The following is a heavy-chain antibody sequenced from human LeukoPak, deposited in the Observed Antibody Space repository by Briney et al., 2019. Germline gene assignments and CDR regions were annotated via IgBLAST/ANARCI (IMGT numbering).Heavy chain of an antibody. J-gene: IGHJ4*02. CDR3: ARVDTSWYSSDY. CDR2: IYYTGST. CDR1: GGSISSSSYY. D-gene: IGHD2-2*01. Sequence: SETLSLTCTVSGGSISSSSYYWGWIRQPPGKGLEWIAYIYYTGSTNYNPSLKSRVTISLDTSKSQFSLKLSSVTAADTALYYCARVDTSWYSSDYWGQGAPVTVSS. V-gene: IGHV4-61*05.